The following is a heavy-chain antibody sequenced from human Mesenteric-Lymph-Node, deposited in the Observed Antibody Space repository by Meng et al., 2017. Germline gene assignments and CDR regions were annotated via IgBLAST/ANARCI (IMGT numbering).Heavy chain of an antibody. V-gene: IGHV3-21*01. CDR2: ISFSSSYI. CDR3: ARVGGDFFDSSGSDY. CDR1: GFAFNSYS. Sequence: GGSLRLSCTASGFAFNSYSMNWVRQAPGKGLEWVSSISFSSSYIYYADSVRGRFTISRDNAKNSLYLQMDSLRADDTAVYYCARVGGDFFDSSGSDYWGQGTLVTVSS. D-gene: IGHD3-22*01. J-gene: IGHJ4*02.